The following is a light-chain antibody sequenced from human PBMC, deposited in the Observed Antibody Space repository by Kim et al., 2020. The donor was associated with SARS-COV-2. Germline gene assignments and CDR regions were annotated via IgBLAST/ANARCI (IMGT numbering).Light chain of an antibody. CDR2: EDS. CDR1: VLSKTY. Sequence: SYELTQPSSVSVSPRQTARITCSGDVLSKTYNWWFHQPTGQAPVLVIHEDSERPSGIPERFSGSSSGTTVTLTISGAQVEDEADYYCYSMANNNWVFGGGTKVTVL. CDR3: YSMANNNWV. J-gene: IGLJ3*02. V-gene: IGLV3-27*01.